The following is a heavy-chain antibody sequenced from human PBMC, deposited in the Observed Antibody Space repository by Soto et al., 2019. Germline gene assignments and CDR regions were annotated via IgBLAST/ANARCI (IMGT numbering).Heavy chain of an antibody. Sequence: GESLKISCKGSGYSFTSYWIAWVRQMPGKGLEWMGRIDPSDSYTNYSPSFQGHVTISADKSINTAYLQWSSLKASDTAMYYCARRTYGSGHYYYYGMDVWGQGTTVTVSS. CDR3: ARRTYGSGHYYYYGMDV. CDR2: IDPSDSYT. CDR1: GYSFTSYW. J-gene: IGHJ6*02. V-gene: IGHV5-10-1*01. D-gene: IGHD3-10*01.